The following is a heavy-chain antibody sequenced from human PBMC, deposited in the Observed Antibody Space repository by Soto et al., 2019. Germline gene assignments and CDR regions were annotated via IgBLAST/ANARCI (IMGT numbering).Heavy chain of an antibody. CDR1: GFTFSSYG. D-gene: IGHD2-21*02. Sequence: QLQLVESGGGVVQPGRSLRLSCAASGFTFSSYGMHWVRQAPGKGLEWVAVISYDGSNEYYPDSVKGRFTISRDNSRNTLYLQMNSLRAEDTAVYYCAKGTAYCGGDCYFFDYWGQGTLVSVSS. CDR3: AKGTAYCGGDCYFFDY. V-gene: IGHV3-30*18. CDR2: ISYDGSNE. J-gene: IGHJ4*02.